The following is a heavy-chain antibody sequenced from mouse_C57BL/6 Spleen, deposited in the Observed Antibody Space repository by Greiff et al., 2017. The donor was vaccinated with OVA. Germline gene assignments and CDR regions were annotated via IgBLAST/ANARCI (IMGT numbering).Heavy chain of an antibody. CDR2: IDPSDSYT. J-gene: IGHJ2*01. CDR3: ARRWDGDY. V-gene: IGHV1-50*01. Sequence: VQLQQPGAELVKPGASVKLSCKASGYTFTSYWMQWVKQRPGQGLEWIGEIDPSDSYTNYNQKFKGKATLTVDTSSSTAYMQLSSLTSEDSAVYYCARRWDGDYWGQGTTLTVSS. CDR1: GYTFTSYW. D-gene: IGHD4-1*01.